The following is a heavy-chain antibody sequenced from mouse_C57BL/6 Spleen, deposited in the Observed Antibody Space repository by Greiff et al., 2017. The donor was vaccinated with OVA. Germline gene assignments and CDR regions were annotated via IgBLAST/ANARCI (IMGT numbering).Heavy chain of an antibody. CDR1: GFTFTDYY. V-gene: IGHV7-3*01. CDR3: ARPRGTHWYFDV. J-gene: IGHJ1*03. D-gene: IGHD1-1*01. Sequence: EVQVVESGGGLVQPGGSLSLSCAASGFTFTDYYMSWVRQPPGKALEWLGFIRNKANGYTTEYSASVKGRFTISRDNSQSILYLQMNALRAEDSATYYCARPRGTHWYFDVWGTGTTVTVSS. CDR2: IRNKANGYTT.